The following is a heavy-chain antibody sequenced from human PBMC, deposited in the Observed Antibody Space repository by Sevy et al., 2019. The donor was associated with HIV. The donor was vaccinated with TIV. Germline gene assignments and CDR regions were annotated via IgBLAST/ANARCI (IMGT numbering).Heavy chain of an antibody. CDR2: FDPEDGET. J-gene: IGHJ4*02. CDR1: GHTLNRLG. CDR3: ARGITSMFGGGYYFDY. Sequence: ASVKVSCKVYGHTLNRLGIHWVRQAPGKGLEWMGSFDPEDGETFQAQKFQGRVTMTDDTSTDTAYMELSSLRSEDTAVYFCARGITSMFGGGYYFDYWGQGTLVTVSS. V-gene: IGHV1-24*01. D-gene: IGHD5-18*01.